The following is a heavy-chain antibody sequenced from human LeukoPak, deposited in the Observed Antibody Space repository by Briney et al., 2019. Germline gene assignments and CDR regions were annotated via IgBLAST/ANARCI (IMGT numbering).Heavy chain of an antibody. CDR3: ARECSGYYCGLDY. CDR1: GFTFSSYA. Sequence: GGSLRLSCAASGFTFSSYAMSWVRQAPGKRLEWVSAISGSGGSTYYADSVKGRFTISRDNSKNTLYLQMNSLRAEDTAVYYCARECSGYYCGLDYWGQGTLVTVSS. V-gene: IGHV3-23*01. J-gene: IGHJ4*02. D-gene: IGHD3-22*01. CDR2: ISGSGGST.